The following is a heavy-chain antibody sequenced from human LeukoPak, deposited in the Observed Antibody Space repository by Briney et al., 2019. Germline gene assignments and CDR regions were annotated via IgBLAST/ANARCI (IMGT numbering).Heavy chain of an antibody. Sequence: PGGSLRLSCAASGFTFSDYNTNWVRQAPGKGLEWLSYISSSGSTIYYAGSVKGRFTISRDNAKNSLYLQMNSLRAEDTAVYYCARGEDGDFWSGSSPYFDYWGQGTLVTVSS. CDR3: ARGEDGDFWSGSSPYFDY. V-gene: IGHV3-48*01. CDR1: GFTFSDYN. J-gene: IGHJ4*02. CDR2: ISSSGSTI. D-gene: IGHD3-3*01.